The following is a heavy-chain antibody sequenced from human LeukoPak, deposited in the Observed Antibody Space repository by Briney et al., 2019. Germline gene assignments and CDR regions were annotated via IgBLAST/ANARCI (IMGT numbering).Heavy chain of an antibody. V-gene: IGHV3-30*18. J-gene: IGHJ5*02. CDR1: GVTFSSYG. Sequence: GGSLRLSCAASGVTFSSYGMHWVRQAPGKGLEWVAVISYDGSNKYYADSVKGRFTISRDNSKNTLYLQMNSLRAEDTAVYYCAKDLSRDTQPTWGQGTLVTVSS. CDR3: AKDLSRDTQPT. CDR2: ISYDGSNK. D-gene: IGHD2-15*01.